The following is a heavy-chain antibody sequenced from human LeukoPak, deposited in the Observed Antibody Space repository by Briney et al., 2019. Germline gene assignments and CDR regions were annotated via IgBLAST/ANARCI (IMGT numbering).Heavy chain of an antibody. CDR3: ARVSYWGYNWNSNGEYYFDY. J-gene: IGHJ4*02. CDR1: GGSFSGYY. V-gene: IGHV4-34*01. Sequence: SETLPLTCAVYGGSFSGYYWSWIRQPPGKGLEWIGEINHSGSTNYNPSLKSRVTISVDTFKNQFSLKLSSVTAADTAVYYCARVSYWGYNWNSNGEYYFDYWGQGTLVTVSS. CDR2: INHSGST. D-gene: IGHD1-7*01.